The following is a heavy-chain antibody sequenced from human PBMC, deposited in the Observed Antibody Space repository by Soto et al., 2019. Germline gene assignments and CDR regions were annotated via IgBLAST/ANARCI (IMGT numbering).Heavy chain of an antibody. Sequence: PSETLSLTCTVSGVSISSPDSYWSWIRQPPGEGLEWIGYIYYSGTTYFNPSLQSRITMFVDTTKSQFSLRLSSVTAADRAVYYCARAVRGYTHDAVDYWGQGTQVTV. CDR3: ARAVRGYTHDAVDY. V-gene: IGHV4-30-4*01. J-gene: IGHJ4*02. CDR2: IYYSGTT. D-gene: IGHD5-12*01. CDR1: GVSISSPDSY.